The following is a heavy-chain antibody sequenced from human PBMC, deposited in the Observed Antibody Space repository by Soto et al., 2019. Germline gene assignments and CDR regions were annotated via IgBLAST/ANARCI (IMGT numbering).Heavy chain of an antibody. D-gene: IGHD2-21*02. CDR3: AKRVAYCGGDCSSLDY. CDR1: GFTFNSYA. J-gene: IGHJ4*02. CDR2: ISGSGGST. Sequence: EVQLLESGGGLVQTGESLRLSCAASGFTFNSYAMSWVRQAPGKGLEWVSTISGSGGSTYYADSVKGRFTISRDNSKNTVSLQMNSLRAEDTAVYYCAKRVAYCGGDCSSLDYWGQGTLLTVSS. V-gene: IGHV3-23*01.